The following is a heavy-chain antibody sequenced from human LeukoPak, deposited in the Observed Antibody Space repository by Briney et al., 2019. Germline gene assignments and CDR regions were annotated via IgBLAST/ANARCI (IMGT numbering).Heavy chain of an antibody. CDR2: IIPIFGTA. J-gene: IGHJ6*03. CDR3: ARDLYSSSSHYYYYYMDV. CDR1: GGTFSSYA. V-gene: IGHV1-69*05. Sequence: ASVKVSCKASGGTFSSYAISWVRQAPGQGLEWMGGIIPIFGTANYAQKFQGRVTITTDESTSTAYMELSSLRSEDTAVYYCARDLYSSSSHYYYYYMDVWSKGTTVTVSS. D-gene: IGHD6-6*01.